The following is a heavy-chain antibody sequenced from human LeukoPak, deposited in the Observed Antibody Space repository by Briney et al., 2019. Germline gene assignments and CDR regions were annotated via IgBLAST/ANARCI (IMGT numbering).Heavy chain of an antibody. CDR3: ARGRGDYIWGSYRYYVSYYFDY. D-gene: IGHD3-16*02. CDR1: GGSFSGYY. J-gene: IGHJ4*02. Sequence: PSETLSLTCAVYGGSFSGYYWSWIRQPPGKGLEWIGEINHSGSTNYNPSLKSRVTISVDTSKNQFSLKLSSVTAADTAVYYCARGRGDYIWGSYRYYVSYYFDYWGQGTLVTASS. CDR2: INHSGST. V-gene: IGHV4-34*01.